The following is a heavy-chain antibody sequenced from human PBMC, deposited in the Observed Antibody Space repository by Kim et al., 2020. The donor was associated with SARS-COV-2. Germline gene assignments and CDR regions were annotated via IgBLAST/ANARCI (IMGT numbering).Heavy chain of an antibody. D-gene: IGHD3-3*01. CDR1: GYTFTSYG. Sequence: ASVKVSCKASGYTFTSYGISWVRQAPGQGLEWMGWISAYNGNTTYAQKLQGRVTMTTDTSTSTAYMELRSLRSDDTAVYYCARDRPSYDFWSGYSLYYYGMDVWGQGTTVTVSS. J-gene: IGHJ6*02. V-gene: IGHV1-18*01. CDR2: ISAYNGNT. CDR3: ARDRPSYDFWSGYSLYYYGMDV.